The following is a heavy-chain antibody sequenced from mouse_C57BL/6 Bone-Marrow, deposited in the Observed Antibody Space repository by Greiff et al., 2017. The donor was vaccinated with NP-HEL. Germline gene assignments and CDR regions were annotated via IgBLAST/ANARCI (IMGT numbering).Heavy chain of an antibody. V-gene: IGHV1-53*01. CDR2: INPSNGGT. D-gene: IGHD2-1*01. CDR1: GYTFTSYW. Sequence: VQLQQPGTELVKPGASVKLSCKASGYTFTSYWMHWVKQRPGQGLEWIGNINPSNGGTNYNEKFKSKATLTVDKSSSTAYMQRSSLTSEDSAVYDRAEGNYVWYFDVWGTGTTVTVSS. CDR3: AEGNYVWYFDV. J-gene: IGHJ1*03.